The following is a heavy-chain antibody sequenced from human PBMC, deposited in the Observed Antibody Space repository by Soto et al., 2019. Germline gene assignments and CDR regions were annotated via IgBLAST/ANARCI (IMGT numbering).Heavy chain of an antibody. V-gene: IGHV4-59*01. CDR1: GGSISSYY. D-gene: IGHD6-13*01. CDR3: ARGSSSWSVTKYYYYGMDV. CDR2: IYYSGST. J-gene: IGHJ6*02. Sequence: QVQLQESGPGLVKPSETLSLTCTVSGGSISSYYWSWIRQPPGKGLEWIGYIYYSGSTNYNPSLKSRVTISVATSKNQFSLKLSSVTAADTAVYYCARGSSSWSVTKYYYYGMDVWGQGTTVTVSS.